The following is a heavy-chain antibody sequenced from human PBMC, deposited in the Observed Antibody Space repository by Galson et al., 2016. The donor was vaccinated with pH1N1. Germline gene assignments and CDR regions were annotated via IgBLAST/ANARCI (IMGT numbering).Heavy chain of an antibody. D-gene: IGHD4-17*01. V-gene: IGHV3-9*01. CDR3: VTDSGDGDRNLVPHDAFDI. Sequence: SLRLSCAAAGFTFGHHGMHWVRQVPGKGLEWVSGINWSSGSIAYADSVRGRFTISRDNAKNSLYLQMTSLRPEDTALYYCVTDSGDGDRNLVPHDAFDIWGQGTMVTVSS. CDR2: INWSSGSI. J-gene: IGHJ3*02. CDR1: GFTFGHHG.